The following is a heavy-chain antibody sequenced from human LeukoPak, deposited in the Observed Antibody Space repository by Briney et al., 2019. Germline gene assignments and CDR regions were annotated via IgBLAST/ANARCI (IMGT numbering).Heavy chain of an antibody. J-gene: IGHJ6*02. D-gene: IGHD5-24*01. CDR3: AKDRHRGGYDPDGMDV. CDR1: GVTLSSYA. Sequence: GGSLRLSCAASGVTLSSYAMSWARQAPGKGLEWVAVISYEGGNKDYSDSVKGRFTISRDNSKSTLYLQLNSLRADDTAVYYCAKDRHRGGYDPDGMDVWGQGTTVTVS. CDR2: ISYEGGNK. V-gene: IGHV3-30*18.